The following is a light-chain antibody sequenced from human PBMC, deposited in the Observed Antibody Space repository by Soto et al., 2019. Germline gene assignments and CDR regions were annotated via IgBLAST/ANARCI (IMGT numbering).Light chain of an antibody. CDR3: AAWDDSLNGYV. V-gene: IGLV1-44*01. J-gene: IGLJ1*01. Sequence: QSALTQPPSASGTPGQRVTISCSGSSSNIGSNTVNWYQQLPGTAPKLLIYSNNQRPSGVPDRFSGSKSGTSASLAISGLQSDDEADYYCAAWDDSLNGYVLGTGTKVTDL. CDR2: SNN. CDR1: SSNIGSNT.